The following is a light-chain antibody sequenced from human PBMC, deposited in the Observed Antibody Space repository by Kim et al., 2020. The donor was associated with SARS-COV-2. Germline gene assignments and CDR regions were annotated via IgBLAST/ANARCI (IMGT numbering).Light chain of an antibody. Sequence: GQSITISCTGTSSDVGRYNYVSWYQQHPGKAPKLMIYEVSERPSGVSDRFSGSKSGNTASLTISGLQAEDEGDYYCSSYASSSSYVFGTGAKVTVL. CDR2: EVS. J-gene: IGLJ1*01. CDR3: SSYASSSSYV. CDR1: SSDVGRYNY. V-gene: IGLV2-14*01.